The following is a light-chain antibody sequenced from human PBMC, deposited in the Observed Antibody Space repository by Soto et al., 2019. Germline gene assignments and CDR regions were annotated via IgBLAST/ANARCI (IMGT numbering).Light chain of an antibody. Sequence: DIQMTQSPSFLSASVGDRVTITCQASQDISDYLNWYQQKPGQAPKLLIHDAMHLETGVPSRFSGSRFGANYTFTITTLHPEDIATYFCHQFDNLPFTFGPRTTVDLK. CDR2: DAM. J-gene: IGKJ3*01. CDR1: QDISDY. CDR3: HQFDNLPFT. V-gene: IGKV1-33*01.